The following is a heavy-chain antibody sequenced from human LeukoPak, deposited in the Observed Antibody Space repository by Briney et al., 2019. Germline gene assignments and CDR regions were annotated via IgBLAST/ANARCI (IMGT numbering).Heavy chain of an antibody. CDR2: IYYRGST. CDR1: GGSISSYY. J-gene: IGHJ5*02. V-gene: IGHV4-59*01. CDR3: ARGVSLLWFGDVRWFDP. D-gene: IGHD3-10*01. Sequence: AEPLSLTCSVSGGSISSYYWSWIRQPPGRGLEWMGYIYYRGSTNYNPPLKSRVTISVDTSKNQFSLKLSSVTAADTAVYYCARGVSLLWFGDVRWFDPWGQGTLVTVSS.